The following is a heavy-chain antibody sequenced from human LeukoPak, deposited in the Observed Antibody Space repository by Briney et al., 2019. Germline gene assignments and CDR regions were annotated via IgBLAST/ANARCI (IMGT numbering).Heavy chain of an antibody. D-gene: IGHD2-8*01. CDR2: ININGGRT. J-gene: IGHJ4*02. V-gene: IGHV3-64D*09. CDR1: GFTFSSYT. CDR3: VKDKWIDH. Sequence: PGGSLRLSCAASGFTFSSYTMHWVRQAPGKGLEYVSSININGGRTYYADSVKGRFTISRDNSKNMLYLQMSSLRAEDTAVYYCVKDKWIDHWGQGTLVTVSS.